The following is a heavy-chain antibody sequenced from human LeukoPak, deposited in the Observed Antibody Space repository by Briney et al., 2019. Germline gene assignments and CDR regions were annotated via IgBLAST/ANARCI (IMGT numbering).Heavy chain of an antibody. Sequence: SLRLSCAASGFTFDDYAMHWVRQAPGKGLEWVSGISWNSDSIGYADSVKGRFTISRDNAKNSLYLQMNSLRAEDTAVYYCAGSDTIGYLPREWDYWYFDLWGRGTLVTVSS. J-gene: IGHJ2*01. CDR2: ISWNSDSI. D-gene: IGHD3-10*01. CDR1: GFTFDDYA. CDR3: AGSDTIGYLPREWDYWYFDL. V-gene: IGHV3-9*01.